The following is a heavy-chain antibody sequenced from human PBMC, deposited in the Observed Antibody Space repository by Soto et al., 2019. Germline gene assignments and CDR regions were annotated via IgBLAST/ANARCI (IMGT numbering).Heavy chain of an antibody. CDR1: GGSIRSSDW. Sequence: SETLSLTCTVSGGSIRSSDWWSWVRQPPGKGLEWIGEIYQSGNTNYNPSLKSRVTISLDKSKNQFSLKVNSVTAADTAVYYCASCTSGCPLDYWGQGTVVTVSS. V-gene: IGHV4-4*02. J-gene: IGHJ4*02. CDR3: ASCTSGCPLDY. CDR2: IYQSGNT. D-gene: IGHD6-19*01.